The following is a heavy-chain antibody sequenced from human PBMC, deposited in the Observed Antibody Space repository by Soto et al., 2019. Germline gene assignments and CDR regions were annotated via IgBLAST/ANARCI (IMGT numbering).Heavy chain of an antibody. J-gene: IGHJ5*02. CDR2: IIPIFGTA. CDR1: GGTFSSYA. CDR3: ARTPGFDP. V-gene: IGHV1-69*01. Sequence: QVQLVQXGXXXXKPGSSVKXSCKASGGTFSSYAISWVRXAPGQGLEWMGGIIPIFGTANYAQKFQGRVTITADESTSTAYMELSSLRSEDTPVYYCARTPGFDPWGQGTLVTVSS.